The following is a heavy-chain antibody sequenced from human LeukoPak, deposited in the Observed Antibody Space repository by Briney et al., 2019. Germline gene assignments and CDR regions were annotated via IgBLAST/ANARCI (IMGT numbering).Heavy chain of an antibody. V-gene: IGHV3-73*01. Sequence: PGGSLRHSCAASGFTFSGSAMHWVRQASGKGLEWVGRIRSKANSYATAYAASVKGRFTISRDDSKNTAYLQMNSLKTEDTAVYYCTTTGDSTFDYWGQGTLVTVSS. J-gene: IGHJ4*02. CDR1: GFTFSGSA. CDR2: IRSKANSYAT. CDR3: TTTGDSTFDY. D-gene: IGHD6-13*01.